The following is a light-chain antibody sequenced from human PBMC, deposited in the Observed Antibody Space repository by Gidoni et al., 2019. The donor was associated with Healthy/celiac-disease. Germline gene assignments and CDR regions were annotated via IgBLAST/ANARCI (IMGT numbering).Light chain of an antibody. CDR3: AAWEDSLNGPV. J-gene: IGLJ3*02. V-gene: IGLV1-44*01. CDR2: SNN. Sequence: QSVLTQPPSASGTPGPRVTISCSGSSSNIGSNTVNWFQQLPGTAPKLLIYSNNQRPSGVPDRCAGSKSGTSASLAISGLQDEDEADYYCAAWEDSLNGPVFGGGTKLTVL. CDR1: SSNIGSNT.